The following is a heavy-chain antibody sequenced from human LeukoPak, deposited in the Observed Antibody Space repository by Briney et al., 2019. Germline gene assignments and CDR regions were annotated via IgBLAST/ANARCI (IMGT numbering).Heavy chain of an antibody. V-gene: IGHV3-7*01. CDR3: ARWRRGGGAFFDY. CDR2: IKQDGSEK. D-gene: IGHD3-10*01. CDR1: GFTFSSYW. J-gene: IGHJ4*02. Sequence: PGGSLRLSCAASGFTFSSYWMSWVRQAPGKGLEWVANIKQDGSEKYYVDSVKGRFTISRDNAKNSLYLQMNSLRAEDTAVYYCARWRRGGGAFFDYWGQGTLVTVSS.